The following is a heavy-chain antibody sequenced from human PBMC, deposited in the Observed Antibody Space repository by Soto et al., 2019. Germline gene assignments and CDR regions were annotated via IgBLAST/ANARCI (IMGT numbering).Heavy chain of an antibody. V-gene: IGHV4-34*01. Sequence: QVQLQQWGAGLLKPSETLSLTCAVYGGSFSGYYWSWIRQPPGKGLEWIGEINHSGSTNYNPSLKSRVTISVDTSKNQFSLKLSSVTAADTAVYYCARGAWGVRGVISDDYWGQGTLVTVSS. D-gene: IGHD3-10*01. J-gene: IGHJ4*02. CDR3: ARGAWGVRGVISDDY. CDR2: INHSGST. CDR1: GGSFSGYY.